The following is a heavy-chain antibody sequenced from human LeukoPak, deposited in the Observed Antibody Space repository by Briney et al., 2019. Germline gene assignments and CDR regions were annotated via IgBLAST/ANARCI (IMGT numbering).Heavy chain of an antibody. D-gene: IGHD3-3*01. V-gene: IGHV3-7*01. Sequence: GGSLRLSCAASGFTFSSYWMSWVRQAPGKGLEWVANIKQDGSEKYYVDSVKGRFTISRDNAKNSLYLQMNSLRAEVTAVYYCARDRHYDFCSGYYPTGWFDPXXXXTXVXVSS. CDR2: IKQDGSEK. J-gene: IGHJ5*02. CDR1: GFTFSSYW. CDR3: ARDRHYDFCSGYYPTGWFDP.